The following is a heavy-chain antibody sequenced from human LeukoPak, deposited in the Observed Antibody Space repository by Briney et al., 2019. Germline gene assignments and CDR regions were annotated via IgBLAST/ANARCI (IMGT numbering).Heavy chain of an antibody. V-gene: IGHV3-23*01. Sequence: GGSLRLSCAASGFTFSSYAMSWVRQAPGKGLEWVSAISGSGGSTYYADSVKGRFTISRDNAKNSLYLQMNSLRAEDTAVYYCARDESVLLWFGELPGIFDYWGQGTLVTVSS. CDR1: GFTFSSYA. CDR3: ARDESVLLWFGELPGIFDY. J-gene: IGHJ4*02. CDR2: ISGSGGST. D-gene: IGHD3-10*01.